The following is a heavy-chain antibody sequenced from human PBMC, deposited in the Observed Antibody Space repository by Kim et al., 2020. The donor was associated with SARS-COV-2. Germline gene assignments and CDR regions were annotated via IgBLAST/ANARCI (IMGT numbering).Heavy chain of an antibody. CDR2: IGADGITK. D-gene: IGHD1-1*01. CDR1: GFTFSAYS. J-gene: IGHJ2*01. CDR3: AKEENWRHWYFDL. Sequence: GGSLRLSCAASGFTFSAYSIHWVRQAPGKGLEWVAVIGADGITKYYADSVEGRFTISRDNSEDTVYLQMNSLRLEDTAVYYCAKEENWRHWYFDLWGRGT. V-gene: IGHV3-30*18.